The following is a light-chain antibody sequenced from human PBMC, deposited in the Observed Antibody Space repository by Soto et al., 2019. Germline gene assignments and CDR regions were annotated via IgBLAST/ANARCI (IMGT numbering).Light chain of an antibody. V-gene: IGLV2-14*01. Sequence: QSALTQPASVSGSPGQSITISCTGTSSDIGGYNYVSWYQQHPGKAPKLMIYDVSNRPSGVSNRFSGSKSGNTASLTISGLQAEDEAAYYCSSYTSSSTLVVFGGGPKLTVL. CDR1: SSDIGGYNY. J-gene: IGLJ2*01. CDR3: SSYTSSSTLVV. CDR2: DVS.